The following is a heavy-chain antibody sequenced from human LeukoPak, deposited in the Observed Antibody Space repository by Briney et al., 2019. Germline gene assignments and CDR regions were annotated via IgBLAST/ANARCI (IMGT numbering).Heavy chain of an antibody. CDR1: GFTFSSYW. Sequence: GGSLRLSCAASGFTFSSYWMHWVRQASGKGLGWVSRISTDGSTTMYADSVKGGFTISRDNAKNTLYLQMNSLRAEDTAAYYCARAEYSSSWYETFDYWGQGTLVTVSS. CDR2: ISTDGSTT. J-gene: IGHJ4*02. D-gene: IGHD6-13*01. CDR3: ARAEYSSSWYETFDY. V-gene: IGHV3-74*03.